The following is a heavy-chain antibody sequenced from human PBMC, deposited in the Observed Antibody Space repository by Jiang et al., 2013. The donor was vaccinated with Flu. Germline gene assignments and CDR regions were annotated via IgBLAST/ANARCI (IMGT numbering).Heavy chain of an antibody. CDR3: ARVVGYYYGSGSYYNGKFDP. CDR1: GYTFTSYY. D-gene: IGHD3-10*01. V-gene: IGHV1-46*01. Sequence: SVKVSCKASGYTFTSYYMHWVRQAPGQGLEWMGIINPSGGSTSYAQKFQGRVTMTRDTSTSTVYMELSSLRSEDTAVYYCARVVGYYYGSGSYYNGKFDPWGQGTLVTVSS. J-gene: IGHJ5*02. CDR2: INPSGGST.